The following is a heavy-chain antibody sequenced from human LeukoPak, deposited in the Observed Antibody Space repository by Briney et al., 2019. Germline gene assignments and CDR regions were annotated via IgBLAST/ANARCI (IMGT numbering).Heavy chain of an antibody. J-gene: IGHJ4*02. CDR1: GFTFNSYF. D-gene: IGHD6-19*01. CDR2: ISGTSNYI. Sequence: RTGGSLRLSCAASGFTFNSYFLNWVRQAPGKGLEWVSSISGTSNYIYYADPVKGRFTVSRDNAKNSLYLQMNSLSAEDTAVYYCARDNGYIAVAGTLDYWGQGTLVTVSS. CDR3: ARDNGYIAVAGTLDY. V-gene: IGHV3-21*01.